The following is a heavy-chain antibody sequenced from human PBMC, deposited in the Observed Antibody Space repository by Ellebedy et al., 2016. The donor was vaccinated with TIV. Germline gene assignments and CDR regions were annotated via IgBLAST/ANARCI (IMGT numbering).Heavy chain of an antibody. Sequence: GESLKISCKASGYIFTSNWIGWVRQMPGKGLEWMGIIYPGNSDIRYSPSTQGRVTISADKSISTAYLQWSSLKASDTAMYYCARQDTVDTAMFSNWGQGTLVTVSS. D-gene: IGHD5-18*01. CDR1: GYIFTSNW. V-gene: IGHV5-51*01. CDR2: IYPGNSDI. J-gene: IGHJ4*02. CDR3: ARQDTVDTAMFSN.